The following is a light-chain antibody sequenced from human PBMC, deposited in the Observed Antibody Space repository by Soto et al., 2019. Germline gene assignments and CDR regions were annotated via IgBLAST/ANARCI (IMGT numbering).Light chain of an antibody. CDR2: DVS. J-gene: IGKJ5*01. CDR3: QQYNDYPIT. Sequence: DFQMTQFPSTLSASVGDRVTITCRASQSISGWLAWYQQKPGKAPNLLIYDVSSLETGVPSRFSGSGFGTEFTLTISSLQSDDFATYYCQQYNDYPITSGQGTGLEIK. V-gene: IGKV1-5*01. CDR1: QSISGW.